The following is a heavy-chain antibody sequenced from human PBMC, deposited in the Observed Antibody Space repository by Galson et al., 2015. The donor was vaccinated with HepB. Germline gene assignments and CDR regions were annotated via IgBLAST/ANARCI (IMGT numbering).Heavy chain of an antibody. D-gene: IGHD3-22*01. Sequence: SVKVSCKASGFTFTTSAVQWVRQARGQRLEWIGWIVVGSGNTNYAQKFQERVTITRDMSTSTAYMELSSLRSEDTAVYYCAGHASRTLDSSPFDYWGQGTLVTVSS. CDR1: GFTFTTSA. CDR3: AGHASRTLDSSPFDY. J-gene: IGHJ4*02. V-gene: IGHV1-58*01. CDR2: IVVGSGNT.